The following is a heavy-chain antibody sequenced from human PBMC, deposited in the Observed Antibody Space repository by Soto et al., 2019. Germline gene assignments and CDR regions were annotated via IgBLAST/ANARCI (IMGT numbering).Heavy chain of an antibody. Sequence: QVQLQESGPGLVKPSETLSLNCSVSGGSIGTYFWGWIRQPPGKGLEWIGHIYYSGSTSYNPSPRGGVTISLDTSKNQFSLRLRSVSAADTAVYYCARSYGDLPDYWGQGTLVTVSS. CDR3: ARSYGDLPDY. CDR2: IYYSGST. D-gene: IGHD4-17*01. J-gene: IGHJ4*02. V-gene: IGHV4-59*08. CDR1: GGSIGTYF.